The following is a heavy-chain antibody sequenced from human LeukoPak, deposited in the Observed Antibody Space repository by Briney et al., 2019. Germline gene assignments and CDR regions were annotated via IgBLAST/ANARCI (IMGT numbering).Heavy chain of an antibody. Sequence: GGPLRLSCSASGFTFSSYPMHWVRQAPGKGLEYVSAISSNGSNTYYADSVKGRFTISRDNSKNTLSLQMSSLRAEDTAVYYCVRVFMGYYNFWGQGTLVTVSS. CDR3: VRVFMGYYNF. V-gene: IGHV3-64D*06. CDR1: GFTFSSYP. CDR2: ISSNGSNT. J-gene: IGHJ4*02. D-gene: IGHD3-10*01.